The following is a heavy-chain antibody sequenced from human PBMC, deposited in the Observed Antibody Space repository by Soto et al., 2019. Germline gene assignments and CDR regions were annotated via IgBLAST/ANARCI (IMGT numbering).Heavy chain of an antibody. V-gene: IGHV4-59*08. CDR3: ARAYGLGAFGI. J-gene: IGHJ3*02. D-gene: IGHD3-10*01. Sequence: QVQLQESGPGLVKPSETLSLTCTVSGGSISSYYWSWIRQPPGKGLECIGYIFYSGSTNYNPSLKSRVTISVDTSKNQFSLKLSSVTAADTAVYYCARAYGLGAFGIWGQGTMVTVSS. CDR2: IFYSGST. CDR1: GGSISSYY.